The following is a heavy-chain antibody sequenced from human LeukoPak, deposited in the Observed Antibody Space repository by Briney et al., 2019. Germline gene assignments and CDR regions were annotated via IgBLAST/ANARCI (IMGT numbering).Heavy chain of an antibody. CDR2: ISSSGSTI. CDR3: ARDKVAADYFDY. Sequence: GGSLRLSCAASGFTFSSYEMNWVRQAPGKGLEWVSYISSSGSTIYYADSVKGRFTISRDSAKNSLYLQMNSLRAEDSAVYYCARDKVAADYFDYWGQGTLVTVSS. D-gene: IGHD2-15*01. J-gene: IGHJ4*02. CDR1: GFTFSSYE. V-gene: IGHV3-48*03.